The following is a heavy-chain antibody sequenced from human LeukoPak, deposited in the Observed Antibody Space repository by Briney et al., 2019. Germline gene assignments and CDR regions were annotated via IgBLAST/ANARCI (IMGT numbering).Heavy chain of an antibody. CDR2: IYYSGST. CDR1: GGSISSGGYY. J-gene: IGHJ3*02. CDR3: ARGDSYCDNTTCYGPSGAFDI. V-gene: IGHV4-31*03. D-gene: IGHD2-2*01. Sequence: PSQTLSLTCTVSGGSISSGGYYWSWIRQHPGKGLEWIGYIYYSGSTYYNPSLKSRVTISVDRSKNQFSLKLSSVTAADTAVYYCARGDSYCDNTTCYGPSGAFDIWGQGTMVTVSS.